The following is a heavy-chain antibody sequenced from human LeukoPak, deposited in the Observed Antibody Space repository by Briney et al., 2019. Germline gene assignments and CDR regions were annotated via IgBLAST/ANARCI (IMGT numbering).Heavy chain of an antibody. V-gene: IGHV1-69*13. CDR1: GGTFSSHA. CDR3: ARVRGITMVRGAANWFDP. Sequence: SVKVSCKASGGTFSSHAISWVRQAPGQGLEWMGGIIPIFGTANYAQKFQGRVTITADESTSTAYMELSSLRSEDTAVYYCARVRGITMVRGAANWFDPWGQGTLVTVSS. D-gene: IGHD3-10*01. J-gene: IGHJ5*02. CDR2: IIPIFGTA.